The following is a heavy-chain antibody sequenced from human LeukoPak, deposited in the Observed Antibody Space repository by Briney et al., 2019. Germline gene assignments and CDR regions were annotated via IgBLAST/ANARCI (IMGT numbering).Heavy chain of an antibody. V-gene: IGHV1-8*01. CDR1: GYTFTSYD. D-gene: IGHD3-22*01. CDR3: ARRRKYYDSSGYYLVAFDI. Sequence: ASVTVSCKASGYTFTSYDINWVRQAAGQGLEWMGWMNPNSGNTGYAQKFQGRVTMTRNTSISTAYMELSSLRSEDTAVYYCARRRKYYDSSGYYLVAFDIWGQGTMVTVSS. CDR2: MNPNSGNT. J-gene: IGHJ3*02.